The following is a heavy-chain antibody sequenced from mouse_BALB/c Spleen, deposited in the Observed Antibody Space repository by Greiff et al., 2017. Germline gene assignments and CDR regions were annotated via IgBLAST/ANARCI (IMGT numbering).Heavy chain of an antibody. CDR1: GFTFSDYY. V-gene: IGHV5-4*02. CDR3: GRGVDGNPLAY. Sequence: EVMLVESGAGLVKPGASLKISCAASGFTFSDYYMHWVRQTPEKRLEWVATISDGGSYTYYPDSVKGRYTISRDNAKNNRYLQLSSLKSEDTAMYYCGRGVDGNPLAYWGQETLVTVSA. J-gene: IGHJ3*01. D-gene: IGHD2-1*01. CDR2: ISDGGSYT.